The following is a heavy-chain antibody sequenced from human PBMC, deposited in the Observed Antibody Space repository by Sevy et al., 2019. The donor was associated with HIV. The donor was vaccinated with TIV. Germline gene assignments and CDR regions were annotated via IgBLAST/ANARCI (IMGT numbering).Heavy chain of an antibody. CDR2: ISTSRSDI. Sequence: GGSLRLSCAASGFTFSSYNMNWVRQAPGKGLEWLAYISTSRSDIYYAGSLKGRFTISRDNANNSLYLQMNSLRDEDTAVYYCAREADYYDGSGYQYDYWGHGTLVTVSS. CDR3: AREADYYDGSGYQYDY. J-gene: IGHJ4*01. D-gene: IGHD3-22*01. CDR1: GFTFSSYN. V-gene: IGHV3-48*02.